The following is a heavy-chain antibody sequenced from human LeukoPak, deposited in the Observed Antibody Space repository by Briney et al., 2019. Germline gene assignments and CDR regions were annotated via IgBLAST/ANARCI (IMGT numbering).Heavy chain of an antibody. CDR2: IYPGDSDT. J-gene: IGHJ4*02. V-gene: IGHV5-51*01. D-gene: IGHD6-13*01. CDR3: ARGLRDAAGTGYYFDY. Sequence: GESLKISCKGSGYRFTNYRIGWVRQTPGKGLEWMGIIYPGDSDTRYSPSFQGQVTISADKSISTAYLQWSSLKASDTAIYYCARGLRDAAGTGYYFDYWGQGTLVTVSS. CDR1: GYRFTNYR.